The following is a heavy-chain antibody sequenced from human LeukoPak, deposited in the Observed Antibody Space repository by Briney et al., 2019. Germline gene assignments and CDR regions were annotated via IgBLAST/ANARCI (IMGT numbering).Heavy chain of an antibody. CDR2: IKQDGSEK. CDR1: GFTFSSYW. J-gene: IGHJ4*02. D-gene: IGHD3-10*01. V-gene: IGHV3-7*03. Sequence: GGSLRLSCAASGFTFSSYWMSWVRQAPGKGLEWVANIKQDGSEKYYVDSVKGRFTISRDNAENSLYLQMNSLRAEDTAVYYCASYWYYYGSGIDYWGQGTLVTVSS. CDR3: ASYWYYYGSGIDY.